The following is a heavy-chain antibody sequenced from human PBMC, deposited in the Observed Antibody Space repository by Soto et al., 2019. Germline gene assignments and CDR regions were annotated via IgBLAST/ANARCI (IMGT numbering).Heavy chain of an antibody. CDR1: GGSFSGYY. CDR2: INHSGST. D-gene: IGHD5-12*01. Sequence: SETLSLTCAVYGGSFSGYYWSWIRQPPGKGLEWIGEINHSGSTNYNPSLKSRVTISVDTSKNQFSLKLSSVTAADTAVYYCALFRRYSGYGGPAALYYYMDVWGKGTTVTVSS. J-gene: IGHJ6*03. CDR3: ALFRRYSGYGGPAALYYYMDV. V-gene: IGHV4-34*01.